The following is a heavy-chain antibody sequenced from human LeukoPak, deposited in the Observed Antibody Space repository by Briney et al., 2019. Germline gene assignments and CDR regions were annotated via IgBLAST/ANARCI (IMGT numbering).Heavy chain of an antibody. J-gene: IGHJ4*02. CDR2: TYYRSKWYN. D-gene: IGHD6-13*01. V-gene: IGHV6-1*01. CDR3: ARDQAGLDY. Sequence: SQTLSLTCALSGDSVSSNSAAWNWLRQSPSRGLEWLGRTYYRSKWYNDYAESVKSRINIKPDTSKNQFSLQLNSVTPEDTAVYYCARDQAGLDYWGQGTLVTVSS. CDR1: GDSVSSNSAA.